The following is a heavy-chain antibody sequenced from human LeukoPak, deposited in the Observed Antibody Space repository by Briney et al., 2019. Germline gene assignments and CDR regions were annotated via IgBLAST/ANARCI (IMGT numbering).Heavy chain of an antibody. Sequence: GGSLRLSCAASGFTVSSNYISWVRQAPGKGLEWVSVIHSDDSTYADSVKDRFTISRDNSRNTLYLQMNSLRAEDTAVYYCARQLFISTSFYYIFDFWGQGTLVTVSS. J-gene: IGHJ4*02. V-gene: IGHV3-66*04. CDR1: GFTVSSNY. CDR2: IHSDDST. CDR3: ARQLFISTSFYYIFDF. D-gene: IGHD2/OR15-2a*01.